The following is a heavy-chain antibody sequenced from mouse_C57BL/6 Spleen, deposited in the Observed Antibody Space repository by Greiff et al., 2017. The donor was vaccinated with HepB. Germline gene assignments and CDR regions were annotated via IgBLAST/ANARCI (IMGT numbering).Heavy chain of an antibody. CDR2: IDPETGGT. J-gene: IGHJ2*01. V-gene: IGHV1-15*01. D-gene: IGHD4-1*01. Sequence: VQLQESGAELVRPGASVTLSCKASGYTFTDYEMHWVKQTPVHGLEWIGAIDPETGGTAYNQKFKGKAILTADKSSSTAYMELRSLTSEDSAVYYCTKLGRYFDYWGQGTTLTVSS. CDR3: TKLGRYFDY. CDR1: GYTFTDYE.